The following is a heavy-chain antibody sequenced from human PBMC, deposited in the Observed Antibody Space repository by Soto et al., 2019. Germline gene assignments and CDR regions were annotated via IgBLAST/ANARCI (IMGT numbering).Heavy chain of an antibody. CDR3: ARDLRGDILTGPPSYYYGMDV. V-gene: IGHV1-69*04. J-gene: IGHJ6*02. D-gene: IGHD3-9*01. CDR2: IIPILGIA. Sequence: ASVKVSCKASGSTFSRYTIRWVPQAPGQGLEWMGRIIPILGIANYAQKFQGRVTITADKSTSTAYMELSSLRSEDTAVYYCARDLRGDILTGPPSYYYGMDVWGQGTTVTVSS. CDR1: GSTFSRYT.